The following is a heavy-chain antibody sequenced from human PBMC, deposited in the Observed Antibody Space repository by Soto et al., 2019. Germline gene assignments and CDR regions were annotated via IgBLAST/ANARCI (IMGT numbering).Heavy chain of an antibody. J-gene: IGHJ4*02. D-gene: IGHD5-12*01. CDR3: VKEWTPRRAFDS. CDR2: ISGSGGST. V-gene: IGHV3-23*01. Sequence: EVQLLESGGGLVQPGGSLRLSCAASRFMFSRYAMSWVRQAPGKGLEWVSGISGSGGSTWYADSVKGRFTSSRDNSKNMVYLQMNSLRVEDTAQYFCVKEWTPRRAFDSWGQGTQVTVSS. CDR1: RFMFSRYA.